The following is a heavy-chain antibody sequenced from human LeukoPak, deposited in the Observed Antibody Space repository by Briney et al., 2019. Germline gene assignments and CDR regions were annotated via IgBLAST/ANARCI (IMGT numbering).Heavy chain of an antibody. Sequence: GGSLRLSCAASGFTLDDYGMSWVRQAPGKGLEWVSGINWNGGSTGYADSVKGRFTISRDNAKNSLYLQMNSLRAEDTALYYCASVRSGSSWYGVYGAFDIWGQGTMVTVSS. V-gene: IGHV3-20*04. CDR3: ASVRSGSSWYGVYGAFDI. J-gene: IGHJ3*02. D-gene: IGHD6-13*01. CDR1: GFTLDDYG. CDR2: INWNGGST.